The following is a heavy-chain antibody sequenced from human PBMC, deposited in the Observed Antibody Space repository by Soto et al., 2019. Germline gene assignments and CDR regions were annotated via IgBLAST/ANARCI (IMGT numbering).Heavy chain of an antibody. CDR1: GFDFSNYW. J-gene: IGHJ5*02. V-gene: IGHV3-74*03. Sequence: GGSLRLSCGASGFDFSNYWMHWVRQAPGKGLVWVSRINGDGSDTKYADSVKGRFTISRDNAKNTVYLQMNSLRAEDTAVYYCARDQTTGDWFDAWGQGTLVTVSS. D-gene: IGHD4-17*01. CDR2: INGDGSDT. CDR3: ARDQTTGDWFDA.